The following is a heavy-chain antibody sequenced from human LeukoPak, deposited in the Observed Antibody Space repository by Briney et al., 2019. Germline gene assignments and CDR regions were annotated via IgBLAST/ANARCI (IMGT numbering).Heavy chain of an antibody. V-gene: IGHV1-2*02. CDR3: ARTDILTDLDY. CDR2: INPNSGGT. D-gene: IGHD3-9*01. J-gene: IGHJ4*02. Sequence: GASVKVSCKASGYTFTGYYTHWVRQAPGQGLEWMGWINPNSGGTNYAQKFQGRVTMTRDTSISTAHMELSRLRSDDTAVYYCARTDILTDLDYWGQGTLVTVSS. CDR1: GYTFTGYY.